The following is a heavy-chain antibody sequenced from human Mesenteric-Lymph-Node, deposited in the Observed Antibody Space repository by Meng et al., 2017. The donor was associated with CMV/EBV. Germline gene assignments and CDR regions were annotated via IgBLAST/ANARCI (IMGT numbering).Heavy chain of an antibody. CDR2: MNPNSGNT. CDR1: GYTFTSYD. CDR3: ARSSSNPSFYYGMDV. V-gene: IGHV1-8*01. Sequence: ASVKVSCKASGYTFTSYDINWVRQATGQGLEWMGWMNPNSGNTGYAQKFQGRVTMTRNTSISTAYMELSSLRSEDTAVYYCARSSSNPSFYYGMDVWGQGTTVTVSS. J-gene: IGHJ6*02. D-gene: IGHD4-11*01.